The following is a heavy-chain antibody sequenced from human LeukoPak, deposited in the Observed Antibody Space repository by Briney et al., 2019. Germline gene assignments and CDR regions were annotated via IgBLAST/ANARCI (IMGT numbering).Heavy chain of an antibody. J-gene: IGHJ4*02. V-gene: IGHV3-13*01. CDR3: ARETTGFDY. D-gene: IGHD1-1*01. CDR1: GFAFSIYD. Sequence: GGSLRLSCVASGFAFSIYDMHWVRQAAGKGLEWVSGIGKAGDTYYAGSVKGRFTISRDNAKNSLYLQMNSLRAEDTAVYYCARETTGFDYWGQGTLVTVSS. CDR2: IGKAGDT.